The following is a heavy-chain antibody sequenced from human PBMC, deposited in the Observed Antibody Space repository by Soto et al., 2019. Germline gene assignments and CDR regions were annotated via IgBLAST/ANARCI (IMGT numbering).Heavy chain of an antibody. V-gene: IGHV3-23*01. CDR1: GFPFTGYA. CDR3: TKDINMGGVDV. CDR2: ISGHGDAT. D-gene: IGHD1-20*01. Sequence: GGSLRLSCAASGFPFTGYAMSWVRQAPGKGLEWVSAISGHGDATFYADSVKGRFTISRDNAKNSLYLQMNSLREDDTALYYCTKDINMGGVDVWGQGTTVTVSS. J-gene: IGHJ6*02.